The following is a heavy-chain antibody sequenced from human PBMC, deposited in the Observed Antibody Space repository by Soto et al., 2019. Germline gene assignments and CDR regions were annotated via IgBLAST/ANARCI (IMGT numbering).Heavy chain of an antibody. Sequence: EVQLVESGGGLVKPGGSLRLSCAASGVSLTHAWLHWVRQAPGKGLEWVGRIKSKDYGGTADYAAPVKGRFIISRDDSQSTLYLQMNSLKSEDTAVDYCPTGVVRENFWGQGSLVTVSS. D-gene: IGHD6-6*01. CDR3: PTGVVRENF. V-gene: IGHV3-15*07. CDR2: IKSKDYGGTA. CDR1: GVSLTHAW. J-gene: IGHJ4*02.